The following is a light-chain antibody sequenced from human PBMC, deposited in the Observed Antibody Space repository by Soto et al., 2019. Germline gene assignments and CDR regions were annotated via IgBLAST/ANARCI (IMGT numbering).Light chain of an antibody. CDR3: FSYATSSSLV. V-gene: IGLV2-14*01. CDR1: SSDVGGYNY. Sequence: QSALTQPPSVSGSPGQSITISCTGTSSDVGGYNYVSWYQQHPAKAPKLMIYEVSNRPSGVPHRFSGSKSGNTASLTISGLHAEDEDDYYCFSYATSSSLVFGGGTKVTVL. CDR2: EVS. J-gene: IGLJ2*01.